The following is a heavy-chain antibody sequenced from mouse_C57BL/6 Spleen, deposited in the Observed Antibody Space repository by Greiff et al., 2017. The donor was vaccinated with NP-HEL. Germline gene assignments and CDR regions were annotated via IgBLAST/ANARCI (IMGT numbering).Heavy chain of an antibody. J-gene: IGHJ2*01. V-gene: IGHV1-80*01. CDR3: ARRGYYGSYYFDY. D-gene: IGHD1-1*01. CDR1: GYAFSSYW. Sequence: VQVVESGAELVKPGASVKISCKASGYAFSSYWMNWVKQRPGKGLEWIGQIYPGDGDTNYNGKFKGKATLTADKSSSTAYMQLSSLTSEDSAVYFCARRGYYGSYYFDYWGQGTTLTVSS. CDR2: IYPGDGDT.